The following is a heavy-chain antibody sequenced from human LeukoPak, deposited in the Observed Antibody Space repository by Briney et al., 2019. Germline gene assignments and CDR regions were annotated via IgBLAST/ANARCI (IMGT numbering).Heavy chain of an antibody. CDR2: IYYSGST. D-gene: IGHD5-12*01. V-gene: IGHV4-59*01. CDR1: GGSISSYY. J-gene: IGHJ4*02. CDR3: ARSHTRNSGYDWGNQFNFDY. Sequence: SETLSLTCTVSGGSISSYYWSWIRQPPKKGLEWIGYIYYSGSTNYNPSLKSRVTISVDTSKNQFSLKLSSVTAADTAVYYCARSHTRNSGYDWGNQFNFDYWGQGTLVTVSS.